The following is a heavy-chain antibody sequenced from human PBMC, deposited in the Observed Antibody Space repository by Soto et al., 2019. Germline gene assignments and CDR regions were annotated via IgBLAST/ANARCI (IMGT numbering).Heavy chain of an antibody. CDR3: AKDSAKDYYGSGSYSFDY. D-gene: IGHD3-10*01. V-gene: IGHV3-23*01. CDR1: VFTFSSYA. Sequence: GGSLRLSCTASVFTFSSYAMSWVRQAPGKGLEWVSAISGSGGSTYYADSVKGRFTISRDNSKNTLYLQMNSLRAEDTAVYYCAKDSAKDYYGSGSYSFDYWGQGTLVTVS. J-gene: IGHJ4*02. CDR2: ISGSGGST.